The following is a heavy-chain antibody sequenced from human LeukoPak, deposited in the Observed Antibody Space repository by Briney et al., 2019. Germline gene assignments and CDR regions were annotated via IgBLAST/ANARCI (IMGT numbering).Heavy chain of an antibody. Sequence: SETLSLTCAVSGGSISSSNWWSWVRQPPGKGLEWIGEIYHSGSTNYNPSLKSRVTISVDKSKNQFSLKLSSVTAADTAVYYCATSVGDNIGYYAFYDYWGQGILVTVSS. CDR1: GGSISSSNW. CDR2: IYHSGST. V-gene: IGHV4-4*02. CDR3: ATSVGDNIGYYAFYDY. J-gene: IGHJ4*02. D-gene: IGHD3-22*01.